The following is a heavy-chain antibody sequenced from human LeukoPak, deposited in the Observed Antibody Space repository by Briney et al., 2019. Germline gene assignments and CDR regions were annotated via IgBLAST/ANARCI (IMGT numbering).Heavy chain of an antibody. Sequence: KASETLSLTCTVSGGSISDFYWNWIRRPPGKGLEWIGYIYYSGTTNYNPSLKSRVTISVDTSKNQFSLNLSSVTAADTAVCFCARGTYSGYPPGSFDFWGQGTLVTVSS. V-gene: IGHV4-59*01. CDR1: GGSISDFY. D-gene: IGHD5-12*01. CDR3: ARGTYSGYPPGSFDF. J-gene: IGHJ4*02. CDR2: IYYSGTT.